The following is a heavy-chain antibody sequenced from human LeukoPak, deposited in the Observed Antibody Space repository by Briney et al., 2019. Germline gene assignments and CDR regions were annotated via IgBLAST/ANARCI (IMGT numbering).Heavy chain of an antibody. CDR3: ARSPHILTGENFDY. Sequence: ASVKVSCKASGYTFTGYYMHWVRQAPGEGLEWMGWINPNHGDTNYAQKFQDRVSMTRDTSISTAYMHLSRLRSADTAVYYCARSPHILTGENFDYWGQGTLLTVSS. J-gene: IGHJ4*02. CDR2: INPNHGDT. CDR1: GYTFTGYY. D-gene: IGHD3-9*01. V-gene: IGHV1-2*02.